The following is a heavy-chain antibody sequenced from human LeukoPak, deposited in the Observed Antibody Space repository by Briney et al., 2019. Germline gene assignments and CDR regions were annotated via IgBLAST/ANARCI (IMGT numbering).Heavy chain of an antibody. CDR3: ARRDPGSPLLDY. Sequence: ASVKVSCKASGYTFTSYGISWVRQDPGQGLEWMGWISAYNGNTNYAQKLQGRVTMTTDTSTSTAYMGLRSLRSDDTAVYYCARRDPGSPLLDYWGQGTLVTVTS. V-gene: IGHV1-18*01. CDR2: ISAYNGNT. D-gene: IGHD3-10*01. CDR1: GYTFTSYG. J-gene: IGHJ4*02.